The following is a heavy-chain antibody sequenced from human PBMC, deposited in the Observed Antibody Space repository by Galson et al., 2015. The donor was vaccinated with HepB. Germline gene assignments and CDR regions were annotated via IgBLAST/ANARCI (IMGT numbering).Heavy chain of an antibody. CDR2: ISSSSSYI. CDR3: ARAEFNIVVVSHYYYYMDV. J-gene: IGHJ6*03. CDR1: GFTFSSYS. Sequence: SLRLSCAASGFTFSSYSMNWVRQAPGKGLEWVSSISSSSSYIYYADSVKGRFTISRDNAKNSLYLQMNSLRAEDTAVYYCARAEFNIVVVSHYYYYMDVWGKGTTVTVSS. D-gene: IGHD2-2*01. V-gene: IGHV3-21*01.